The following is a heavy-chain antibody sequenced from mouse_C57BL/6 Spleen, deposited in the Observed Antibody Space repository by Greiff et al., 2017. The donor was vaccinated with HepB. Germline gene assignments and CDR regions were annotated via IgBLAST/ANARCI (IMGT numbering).Heavy chain of an antibody. CDR2: IDPSDSET. D-gene: IGHD2-3*01. CDR3: ARRGGLLSMDY. Sequence: VQLQQPGAELVRPGSSVKLSCKASGYTFTSYWMHWVKQRPIQGLEWIGNIDPSDSETHYNQKFKDKATLTVDKSSSTAYMQLSSLTSEDSAVYYCARRGGLLSMDYWGQGTSVTVSS. CDR1: GYTFTSYW. J-gene: IGHJ4*01. V-gene: IGHV1-52*01.